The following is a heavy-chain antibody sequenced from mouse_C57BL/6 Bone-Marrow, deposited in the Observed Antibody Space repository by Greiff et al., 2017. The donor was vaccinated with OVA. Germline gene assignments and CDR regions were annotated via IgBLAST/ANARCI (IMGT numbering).Heavy chain of an antibody. V-gene: IGHV5-12*01. CDR3: ARKGLYYYGSSFSYWYFDV. CDR2: ISNGGGST. D-gene: IGHD1-1*01. Sequence: EVKLVESGGGLVQPGGSLKLSCAASGFTFSDYYMYWVRQTPEKRLEWVAYISNGGGSTYYPDTVKGRFTISRDNAKNTLYLQMSRLKSEDTAMYYCARKGLYYYGSSFSYWYFDVWGTGTTVTVSS. CDR1: GFTFSDYY. J-gene: IGHJ1*03.